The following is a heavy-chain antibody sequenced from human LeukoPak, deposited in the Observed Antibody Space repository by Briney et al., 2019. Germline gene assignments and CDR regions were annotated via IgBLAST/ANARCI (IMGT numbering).Heavy chain of an antibody. CDR2: INHSGST. V-gene: IGHV4-34*01. D-gene: IGHD3-22*01. CDR1: GGSFSGYY. J-gene: IGHJ5*02. Sequence: PSETLCLTCAVYGGSFSGYYWSWIRQPPGKGLEWIGEINHSGSTNCNPSLKSRVTISVDTSKNQFSLKLSSVTAADTAVYYCARVTMIVVVITTAWFDPWGQGTLVTVSS. CDR3: ARVTMIVVVITTAWFDP.